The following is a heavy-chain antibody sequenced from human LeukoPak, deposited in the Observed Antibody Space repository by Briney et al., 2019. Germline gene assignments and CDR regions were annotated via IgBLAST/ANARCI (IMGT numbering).Heavy chain of an antibody. D-gene: IGHD6-6*01. V-gene: IGHV3-23*01. Sequence: PGGSLRLSCAASGFTVSSYGMSWVRQVPGKGLEWVSGISGSGAGTNYADSVKGRFTISRDNSKNTLYLQMNSLRAEDTAVHYCARERGYSSSGALDCWGQGTLVTVSS. J-gene: IGHJ4*02. CDR2: ISGSGAGT. CDR1: GFTVSSYG. CDR3: ARERGYSSSGALDC.